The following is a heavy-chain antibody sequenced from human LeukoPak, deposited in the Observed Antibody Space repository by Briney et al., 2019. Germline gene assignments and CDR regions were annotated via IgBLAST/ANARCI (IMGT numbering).Heavy chain of an antibody. CDR3: ARSSTTYYYDSSGYYYFDY. CDR1: GGSISSYY. J-gene: IGHJ4*02. V-gene: IGHV4-59*01. Sequence: KPSETLSLTCTVSGGSISSYYWSWIRQPPGKGLEWIGYIYYSGSTNYNPSLKSRVTISVDTPKNQFSLKLSSVTAADTAVYYCARSSTTYYYDSSGYYYFDYWGQGTLVTVSS. CDR2: IYYSGST. D-gene: IGHD3-22*01.